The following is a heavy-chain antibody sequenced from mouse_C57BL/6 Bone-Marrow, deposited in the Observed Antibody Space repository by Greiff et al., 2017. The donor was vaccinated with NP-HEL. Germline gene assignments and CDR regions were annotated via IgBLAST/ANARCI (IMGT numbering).Heavy chain of an antibody. CDR3: ARDYGSSYPNWEGNAMDY. J-gene: IGHJ4*01. D-gene: IGHD1-1*01. Sequence: EVKLMESGPGLVKPSQSLSLTCSVTGYSITSGYYWNWIRQFPGNKLEWMGYISYDGSNNYNPSLKNRISITRDTSKNQFFLKLNSVTTEDTATYYCARDYGSSYPNWEGNAMDYWGQGTSVTVSS. V-gene: IGHV3-6*01. CDR2: ISYDGSN. CDR1: GYSITSGYY.